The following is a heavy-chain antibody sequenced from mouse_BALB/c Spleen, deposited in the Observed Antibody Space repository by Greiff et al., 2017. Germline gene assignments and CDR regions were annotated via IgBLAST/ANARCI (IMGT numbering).Heavy chain of an antibody. V-gene: IGHV2-2*02. J-gene: IGHJ3*01. D-gene: IGHD2-3*01. CDR1: GFSLTSYG. Sequence: VQLVESGPGLVQPSQSLSITCTVSGFSLTSYGVHWVRQSPGKGLEWLGVIWSGGSTDYNAAFISRLSISKDNSKSQVFFKMNSLQANDTAIYYCARNPLYDGYYVWFAYWGQGTLVTVSA. CDR2: IWSGGST. CDR3: ARNPLYDGYYVWFAY.